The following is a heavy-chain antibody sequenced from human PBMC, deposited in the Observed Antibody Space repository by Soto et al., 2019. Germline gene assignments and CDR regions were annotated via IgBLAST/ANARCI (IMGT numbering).Heavy chain of an antibody. J-gene: IGHJ4*02. CDR1: GFTFSSYA. CDR2: ISGSGGST. CDR3: AKEESSYNEIYSSGWYPGAYDY. V-gene: IGHV3-23*01. Sequence: GGSLRLSCAASGFTFSSYAMSWVRQAPGKGLEWVSAISGSGGSTYYADSVKGRFTISRDNSKNTLYLQMNSLRAEDTAVYYCAKEESSYNEIYSSGWYPGAYDYWGQGTLVTVSS. D-gene: IGHD6-19*01.